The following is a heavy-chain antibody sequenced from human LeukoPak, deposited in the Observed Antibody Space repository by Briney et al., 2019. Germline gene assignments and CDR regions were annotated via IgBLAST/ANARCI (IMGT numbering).Heavy chain of an antibody. CDR3: ARAPGYSFGPNNCFDP. V-gene: IGHV4-59*01. CDR2: VHKYGST. J-gene: IGHJ5*02. CDR1: GGSIGPYY. D-gene: IGHD5-18*01. Sequence: SETLSLTCTVSGGSIGPYYWGWIRQPPGKGLEWIGYVHKYGSTNYNPSLKSRVTMSVDTSKNQVSLTLRSVSRADTAMYYCARAPGYSFGPNNCFDPWGQGTLVTVSS.